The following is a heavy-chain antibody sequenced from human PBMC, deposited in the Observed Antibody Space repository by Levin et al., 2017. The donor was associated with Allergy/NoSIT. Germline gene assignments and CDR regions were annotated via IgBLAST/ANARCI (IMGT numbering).Heavy chain of an antibody. CDR3: ARDAPYYDILTGYSDSYFDY. CDR2: IYSGGST. D-gene: IGHD3-9*01. J-gene: IGHJ4*02. Sequence: PGGSLRLSCAASGFTVSNSYMSWVRQAPGKGLEWVSVIYSGGSTYYADSVKGRFTISRDNSKNTVYLQMNSLRAEDTAVYYCARDAPYYDILTGYSDSYFDYWGQGTLVTVSS. V-gene: IGHV3-66*01. CDR1: GFTVSNSY.